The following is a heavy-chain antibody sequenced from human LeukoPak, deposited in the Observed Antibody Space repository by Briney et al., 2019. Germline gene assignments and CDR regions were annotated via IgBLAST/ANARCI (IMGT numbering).Heavy chain of an antibody. D-gene: IGHD3-10*01. Sequence: RGSLSLSCAASGFTFTSYGMHWVRQAPGKGLEWVALITYDGYYKYYSDSVKGRFTISSDTSKNTLYLQMNSLRAEDTAVYYCARDLSPVVRASPMGYWGQGTLVTVSS. CDR3: ARDLSPVVRASPMGY. CDR1: GFTFTSYG. V-gene: IGHV3-30*03. CDR2: ITYDGYYK. J-gene: IGHJ4*02.